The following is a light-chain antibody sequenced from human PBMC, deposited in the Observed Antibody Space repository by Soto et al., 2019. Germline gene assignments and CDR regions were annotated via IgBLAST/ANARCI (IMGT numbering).Light chain of an antibody. CDR3: QQSYSTPIS. CDR1: QSISSH. Sequence: DIRMTQPPSSLPAPVGETVTITCLASQSISSHLTWYQQKPGKAPSLLMYTASNLQSGVPSRFSGSGSGTDFTLTISSLQPEDFATYYCQQSYSTPISFGQGTRLEIK. CDR2: TAS. J-gene: IGKJ5*01. V-gene: IGKV1-39*01.